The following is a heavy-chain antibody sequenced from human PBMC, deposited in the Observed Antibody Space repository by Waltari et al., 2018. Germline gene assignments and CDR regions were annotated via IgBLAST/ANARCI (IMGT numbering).Heavy chain of an antibody. D-gene: IGHD6-19*01. J-gene: IGHJ3*02. Sequence: QVQLVESGGGVVQPGESLRLSCVASGFTFSSYGMPLVRQAPGKGLEWVAFIHYDANNKYYADSVKGRFTISRDTSNLYLQMSSLRAEDTAVYFCAKEVPGAGAFDIWGQGTRVTVSS. V-gene: IGHV3-30*02. CDR2: IHYDANNK. CDR3: AKEVPGAGAFDI. CDR1: GFTFSSYG.